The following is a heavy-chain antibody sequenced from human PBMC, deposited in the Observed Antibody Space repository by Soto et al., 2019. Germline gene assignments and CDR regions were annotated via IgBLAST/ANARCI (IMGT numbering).Heavy chain of an antibody. V-gene: IGHV3-48*01. J-gene: IGHJ4*02. CDR3: ARDGPHEWIQLWSRGPDFDY. CDR1: GFTFSSYS. D-gene: IGHD5-18*01. Sequence: PGGSLRLSCAASGFTFSSYSMNWVRQAPGKGLEWVSYISSSSSTIYYADSVKGRFTISRDNSKNTLYLQMNSLRAEDTAVYYCARDGPHEWIQLWSRGPDFDYWGQGTLVTVSS. CDR2: ISSSSSTI.